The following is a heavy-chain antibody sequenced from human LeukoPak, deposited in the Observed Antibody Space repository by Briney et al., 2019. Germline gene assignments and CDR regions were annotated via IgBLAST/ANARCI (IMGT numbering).Heavy chain of an antibody. V-gene: IGHV4-59*11. CDR1: GDSITSHY. D-gene: IGHD6-6*01. J-gene: IGHJ4*02. CDR2: LHYRGNT. CDR3: ARESSTSQTNLFDS. Sequence: SETLSLTCTVSGDSITSHYWSWIRQPPGKGLEWIGYLHYRGNTNYNSSLKSRMTISLDTSRNQFSLRLSSVTAADTAIYFCARESSTSQTNLFDSWGQGTLVTVSS.